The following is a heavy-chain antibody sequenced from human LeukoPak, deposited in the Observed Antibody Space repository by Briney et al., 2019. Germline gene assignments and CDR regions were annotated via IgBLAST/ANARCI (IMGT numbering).Heavy chain of an antibody. CDR1: GGTFSSYA. CDR2: IIPIFGTA. J-gene: IGHJ4*02. D-gene: IGHD1-26*01. Sequence: SVKVSCKASGGTFSSYAISWVRQAPGQGLEWMGGIIPIFGTANYAQKFQGRVTITTDESTSTAYMELSSLRSEDTAVYYCAGGGYSGSYHFDYWGQGTLVTVSS. CDR3: AGGGYSGSYHFDY. V-gene: IGHV1-69*05.